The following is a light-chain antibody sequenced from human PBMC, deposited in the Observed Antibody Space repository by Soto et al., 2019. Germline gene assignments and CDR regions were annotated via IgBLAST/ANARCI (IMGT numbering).Light chain of an antibody. CDR3: LRYGSSGT. V-gene: IGKV3-20*01. CDR2: GAS. Sequence: WAHPPSTRALCRGKGSTSAGRASQSVSNNYLAWYQQKPGQAPRLLIYGASNRATGIPDSFSCSGTGADFTVIITTLEPDHFAEYYCLRYGSSGTFGQGTKVDI. J-gene: IGKJ1*01. CDR1: QSVSNNY.